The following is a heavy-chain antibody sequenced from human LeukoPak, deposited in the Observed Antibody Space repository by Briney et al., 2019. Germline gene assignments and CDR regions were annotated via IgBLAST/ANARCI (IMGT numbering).Heavy chain of an antibody. CDR3: ARDTYQPSLIDY. V-gene: IGHV3-21*05. D-gene: IGHD2-2*01. CDR1: GFTFSLYA. J-gene: IGHJ4*02. CDR2: IDSGSDDI. Sequence: GGSLSLACAAAGFTFSLYAMNWVRQAAGRGLGWVPYIDSGSDDILYTDSVRGRLTLCRDTSKKPLYLQAKRVRAERTAVNDRARDTYQPSLIDYWGQGTLAAVSS.